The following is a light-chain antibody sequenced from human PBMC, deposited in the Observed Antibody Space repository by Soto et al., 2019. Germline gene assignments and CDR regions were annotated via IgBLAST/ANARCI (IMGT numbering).Light chain of an antibody. J-gene: IGKJ1*01. CDR2: DAF. CDR1: QSVSSRY. V-gene: IGKV3-20*01. Sequence: LTQSPATLSVSPCESATLSCQASQSVSSRYLAWYQQKPGQAPRLIIYDAFSRAAGIPERVSGSGSGTDFTLTISRLEPEDFAVYYCQVYTTSPQTFGQGTQVDIK. CDR3: QVYTTSPQT.